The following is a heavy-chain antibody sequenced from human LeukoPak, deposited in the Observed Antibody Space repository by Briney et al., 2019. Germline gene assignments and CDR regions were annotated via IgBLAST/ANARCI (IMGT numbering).Heavy chain of an antibody. Sequence: ETLSLTCTVSGGSISSSSYYWGWIRQPPGKGLEWVANIKEDGSEIYYVDAVKGRFSISRDNAKTSLYLQMNNLSVADTAVYYCVTDQTGRHPYFFDYWGQGTLVTVSS. V-gene: IGHV3-7*01. D-gene: IGHD3-10*01. CDR3: VTDQTGRHPYFFDY. CDR2: IKEDGSEI. CDR1: GGSISSSSYY. J-gene: IGHJ4*02.